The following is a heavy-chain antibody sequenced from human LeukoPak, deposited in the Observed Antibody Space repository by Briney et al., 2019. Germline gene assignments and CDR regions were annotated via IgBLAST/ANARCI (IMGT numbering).Heavy chain of an antibody. V-gene: IGHV3-30*18. CDR2: INDDGRYK. CDR1: GFTFSSYS. CDR3: AKRITSGGWYFDL. Sequence: GGSLRLSCAASGFTFSSYSMNWVRQAPGKGLEWVAAINDDGRYKYYADSVKGRFTISRDNSKNTLYVQMNSLRLEDTAVYHCAKRITSGGWYFDLWGRGTLVIVSS. D-gene: IGHD6-13*01. J-gene: IGHJ2*01.